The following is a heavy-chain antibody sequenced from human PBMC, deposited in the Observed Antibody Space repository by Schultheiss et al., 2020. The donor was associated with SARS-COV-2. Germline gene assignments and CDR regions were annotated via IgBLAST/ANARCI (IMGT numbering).Heavy chain of an antibody. CDR1: GGSISSYY. CDR2: IYYSGST. D-gene: IGHD1-26*01. Sequence: SETLSLTCTVSGGSISSYYWGWIRQPPGKGLEWIGSIYYSGSTYYNPSLKSRVTISVDTSKNQFSLKLSSVTAADTAVYYCARVISGSYYFDYWGQGTLVTVSS. J-gene: IGHJ4*02. CDR3: ARVISGSYYFDY. V-gene: IGHV4-39*01.